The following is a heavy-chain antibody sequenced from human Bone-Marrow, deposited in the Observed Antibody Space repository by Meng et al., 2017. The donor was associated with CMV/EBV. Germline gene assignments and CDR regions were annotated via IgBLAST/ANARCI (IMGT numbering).Heavy chain of an antibody. CDR2: IKQDGSEK. CDR1: GSTFSSYW. Sequence: GESLKISCAASGSTFSSYWMGWVRQAPGKGLEWVANIKQDGSEKYYVDSVKGRFIISRDNSKNTLYLQMNSLRAEDTAVYYCAKATYYDFWSGYYQYYYYGMDVWGQGTTVTVSS. CDR3: AKATYYDFWSGYYQYYYYGMDV. J-gene: IGHJ6*02. V-gene: IGHV3-7*01. D-gene: IGHD3-3*01.